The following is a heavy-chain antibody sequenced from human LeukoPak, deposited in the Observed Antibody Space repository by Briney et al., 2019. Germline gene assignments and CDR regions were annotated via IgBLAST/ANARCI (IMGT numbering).Heavy chain of an antibody. J-gene: IGHJ4*02. CDR2: IKNDGSDK. CDR3: VNLGYSD. Sequence: GGSLRLSCEASGFSFSAAWMTWVRQAPGKGLEWVATIKNDGSDKYYVDSVKGRFTLSRDNAKNSVYLQLNSLRVEDTAVYYCVNLGYSDGGQGTLVTVSS. V-gene: IGHV3-7*01. D-gene: IGHD5-12*01. CDR1: GFSFSAAW.